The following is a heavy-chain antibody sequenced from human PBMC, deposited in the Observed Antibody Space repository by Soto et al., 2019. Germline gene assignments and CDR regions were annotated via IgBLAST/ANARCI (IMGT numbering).Heavy chain of an antibody. CDR3: ARRVAAAGYYYGMDV. CDR2: IDPSDSYT. D-gene: IGHD6-13*01. Sequence: GESLKISCQGSGYSFTSYWISWVRQMPGKGLEWMGRIDPSDSYTNYSPSFQGHVTISADKSISTAYLQWSSLKASDTAMYYCARRVAAAGYYYGMDVWGQGTTVTVSS. CDR1: GYSFTSYW. V-gene: IGHV5-10-1*01. J-gene: IGHJ6*02.